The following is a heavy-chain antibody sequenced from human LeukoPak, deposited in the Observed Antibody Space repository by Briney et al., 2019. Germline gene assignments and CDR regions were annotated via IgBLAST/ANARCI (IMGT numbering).Heavy chain of an antibody. CDR2: ISAYNGNT. J-gene: IGHJ6*03. Sequence: ASVKVSCKASGYTFTSYGISCGRQAPGQGLEWMGWISAYNGNTNYAQKLQGRVTMTTDTSKSTAYMELRSLRSDDTAVYYCARGYDFWSGYGGSNYYYYYMDVWGKGTTVTVSS. CDR3: ARGYDFWSGYGGSNYYYYYMDV. CDR1: GYTFTSYG. V-gene: IGHV1-18*01. D-gene: IGHD3-3*01.